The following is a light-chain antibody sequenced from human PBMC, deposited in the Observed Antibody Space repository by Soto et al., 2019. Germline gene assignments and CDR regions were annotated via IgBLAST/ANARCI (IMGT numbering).Light chain of an antibody. J-gene: IGKJ5*01. CDR1: QSVSSN. Sequence: EIVMTQSPATLSVSPGERATLSCRASQSVSSNLAWYQQKPGQAPRLLIYDASNRATGIPARFSGSGSGTEFTLTVSSLQSEDFAVYYCQQYIKWPITFGQGTRLEIK. CDR3: QQYIKWPIT. V-gene: IGKV3-15*01. CDR2: DAS.